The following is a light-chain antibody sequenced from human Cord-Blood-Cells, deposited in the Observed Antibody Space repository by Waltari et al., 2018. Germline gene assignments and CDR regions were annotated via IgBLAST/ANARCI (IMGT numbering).Light chain of an antibody. J-gene: IGKJ2*01. V-gene: IGKV1-9*01. Sequence: IQLTQSPSSLSESVGHRVPIPCRASEGISSYLAWYQQKPGKAPKLLIYSASTLQSGVPSRFSGSGSGTDFTLTISSLQPEDFATYYCQQLNSYPPYTFGQGTKLEIK. CDR2: SAS. CDR1: EGISSY. CDR3: QQLNSYPPYT.